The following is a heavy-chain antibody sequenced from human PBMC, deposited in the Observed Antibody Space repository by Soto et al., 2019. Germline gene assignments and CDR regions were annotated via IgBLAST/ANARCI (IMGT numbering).Heavy chain of an antibody. Sequence: QITLKESGPTLVKPTQTLTLTCTFSGFSLSTNGVGVGWIRQPPGKALEWVALIYWDDDKRYSPSLNNRVTLMKDTSKNLVVLIMTNMDPVDTAIYYCEHEFWTKRGECGGVKCYADYWGQGITVTVSS. CDR1: GFSLSTNGVG. V-gene: IGHV2-5*02. CDR2: IYWDDDK. D-gene: IGHD2-21*01. J-gene: IGHJ4*01. CDR3: EHEFWTKRGECGGVKCYADY.